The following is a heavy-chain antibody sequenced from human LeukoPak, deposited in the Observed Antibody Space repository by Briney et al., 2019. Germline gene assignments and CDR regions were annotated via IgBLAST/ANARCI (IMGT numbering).Heavy chain of an antibody. CDR2: INWNGGST. D-gene: IGHD2-15*01. CDR1: GSTFDDYG. V-gene: IGHV3-20*04. CDR3: ARSVAASRDY. Sequence: GGSLRLSCAASGSTFDDYGMSWVRQAPGKGLEWVSGINWNGGSTGYADSVKGRFTISRDNAKNSLYLQMNSLRAEVTALYYCARSVAASRDYWGQGALVTVSS. J-gene: IGHJ4*02.